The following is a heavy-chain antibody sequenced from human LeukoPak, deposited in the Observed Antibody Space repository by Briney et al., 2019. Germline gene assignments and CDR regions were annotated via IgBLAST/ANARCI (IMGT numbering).Heavy chain of an antibody. CDR3: ARDSSGWDGGAFDI. J-gene: IGHJ3*02. V-gene: IGHV4-59*12. D-gene: IGHD6-19*01. CDR1: GGSISRYY. Sequence: KPSETLSLTCTVSGGSISRYYWSWIRQPPGKGLEWIGYKDYSGSTYYNPSLKSRVTISVDTSKNQFSLKLSSVTAADTAVYYCARDSSGWDGGAFDIWGQGTMVTVSS. CDR2: KDYSGST.